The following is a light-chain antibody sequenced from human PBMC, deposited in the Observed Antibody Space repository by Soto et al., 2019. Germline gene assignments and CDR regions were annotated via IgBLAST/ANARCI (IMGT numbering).Light chain of an antibody. Sequence: EMVMTQSPATLSVSPGERATLSCRASQSVSTNLAWYQQKPGQAPRLLIYGASTRATGIPARFSGSGSGTESTLTISSLQSEDFAVYYCQQYNNWPPNTFGQGTKLEIK. V-gene: IGKV3-15*01. J-gene: IGKJ2*01. CDR1: QSVSTN. CDR2: GAS. CDR3: QQYNNWPPNT.